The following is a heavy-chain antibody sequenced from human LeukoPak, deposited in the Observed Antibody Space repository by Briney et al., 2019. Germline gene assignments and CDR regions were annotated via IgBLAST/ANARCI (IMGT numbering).Heavy chain of an antibody. D-gene: IGHD3-10*01. CDR2: IYYSGST. CDR1: SGSIGSSSCY. J-gene: IGHJ5*02. V-gene: IGHV4-39*01. Sequence: PSETLSLTCTVSSGSIGSSSCYWGWIRQPPGKGLEGIGSIYYSGSTYYNPSLKSRVTISVDTSKNQFSLKLSSVTAADTAVYYCARHEALTMVRGVIRWFDPWGQGTLVTVSS. CDR3: ARHEALTMVRGVIRWFDP.